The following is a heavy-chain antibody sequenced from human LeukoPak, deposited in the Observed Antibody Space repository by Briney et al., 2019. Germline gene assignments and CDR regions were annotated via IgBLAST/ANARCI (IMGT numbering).Heavy chain of an antibody. CDR1: GGTFSSYA. CDR3: AYLPQRVPAAIQGNYYYYYMDV. CDR2: IIPIFGTA. V-gene: IGHV1-69*01. Sequence: SVEVSCKASGGTFSSYAISWVRQAPGQGLEWMGGIIPIFGTANYAQKFQGRVTITADESTSTAYMELSSLRSEDTAVYYCAYLPQRVPAAIQGNYYYYYMDVWGKGTTVTVSS. D-gene: IGHD2-2*02. J-gene: IGHJ6*03.